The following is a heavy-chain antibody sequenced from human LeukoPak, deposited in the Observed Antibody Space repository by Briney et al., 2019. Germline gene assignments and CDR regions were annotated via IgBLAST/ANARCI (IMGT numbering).Heavy chain of an antibody. Sequence: GGSLRLSCAASGFTFSNYGMSWVRQAPGKGLEWVSTISGSGDTTYYADSVKGRFTISRDNAKNSLYLQMNSLRAEDTAVYYCARGDFDRGVVPAATDAFDIWGQGTMVTVSS. CDR3: ARGDFDRGVVPAATDAFDI. CDR2: ISGSGDTT. CDR1: GFTFSNYG. J-gene: IGHJ3*02. D-gene: IGHD2-2*01. V-gene: IGHV3-23*01.